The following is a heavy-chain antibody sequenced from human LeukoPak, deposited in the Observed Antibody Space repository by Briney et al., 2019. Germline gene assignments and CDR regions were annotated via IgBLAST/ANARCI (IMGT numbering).Heavy chain of an antibody. CDR2: ISSSSDYI. D-gene: IGHD2/OR15-2a*01. V-gene: IGHV3-21*01. J-gene: IGHJ5*02. Sequence: GGSLRLSCAASGFTFSDHYIDWVRQAPGKGLEWVSSISSSSDYIYYADSVKGRFTISRDNAKNSLYLQMKSLRAEDTAVYYCARGKTSQNIVTRKTYNWFDPWGQGTLVTVSS. CDR3: ARGKTSQNIVTRKTYNWFDP. CDR1: GFTFSDHY.